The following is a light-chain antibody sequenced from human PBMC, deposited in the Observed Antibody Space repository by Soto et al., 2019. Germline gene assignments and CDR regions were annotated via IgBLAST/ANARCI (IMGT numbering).Light chain of an antibody. CDR2: EVS. CDR1: SSDVGGYNY. Sequence: QSVLTQPPQVSGSPGQSITIYCTGTSSDVGGYNYVSWYQQHPGKAPKLMIYEVSNRPSGVSHRFSGSKSGSTASLTISGLQADDEEDYECSSYTSSSTPRYVFGTGTKVTVL. CDR3: SSYTSSSTPRYV. V-gene: IGLV2-14*01. J-gene: IGLJ1*01.